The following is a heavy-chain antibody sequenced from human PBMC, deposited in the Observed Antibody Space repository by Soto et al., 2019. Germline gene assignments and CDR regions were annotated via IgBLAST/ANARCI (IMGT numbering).Heavy chain of an antibody. J-gene: IGHJ4*02. CDR2: IDWDDDK. D-gene: IGHD3-9*01. CDR3: ARILLPGRHLQNRRNYDILTGLDY. V-gene: IGHV2-70*01. CDR1: GFSLSTSGMC. Sequence: SGPTLVNPTQTLTLTCTFSGFSLSTSGMCVSWIRQPPGKALEWLALIDWDDDKYYSTSLKTRLTISKDTSKNQVVLTMTNMDPVDTATYYCARILLPGRHLQNRRNYDILTGLDYWGQGTLVTVSS.